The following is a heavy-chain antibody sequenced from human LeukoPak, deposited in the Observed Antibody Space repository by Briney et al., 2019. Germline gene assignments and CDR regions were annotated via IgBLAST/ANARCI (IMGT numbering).Heavy chain of an antibody. CDR3: ARDFTDVSP. V-gene: IGHV3-53*01. Sequence: PGGSLRLSCAASGFIVSSNYMSWVRQAPGKGLEWVSVIFSSGSTYYADSVKGRFTISRDNAKSTLYLQMNSLRAEDTAMYYCARDFTDVSPWGPGTLVTVSS. CDR2: IFSSGST. CDR1: GFIVSSNY. J-gene: IGHJ5*02.